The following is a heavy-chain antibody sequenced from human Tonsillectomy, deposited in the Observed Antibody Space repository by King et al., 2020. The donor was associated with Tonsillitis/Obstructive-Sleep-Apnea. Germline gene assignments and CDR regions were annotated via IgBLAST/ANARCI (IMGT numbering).Heavy chain of an antibody. J-gene: IGHJ6*02. CDR1: GYSLTSDW. D-gene: IGHD3-16*01. Sequence: QLVQSGAEVKKPGESLRISCKDSGYSLTSDWITWVRQVPGKGLEWMGTIDPSDSYTNYSPSFQGHVTISADKSISTAYLQWSSLKASDTAIYYCARGKGVRRYYYGMDVWGQGTTVTVSS. V-gene: IGHV5-10-1*01. CDR2: IDPSDSYT. CDR3: ARGKGVRRYYYGMDV.